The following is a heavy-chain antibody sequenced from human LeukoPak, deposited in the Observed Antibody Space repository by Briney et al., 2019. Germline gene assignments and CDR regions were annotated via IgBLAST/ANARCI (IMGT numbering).Heavy chain of an antibody. J-gene: IGHJ6*02. D-gene: IGHD6-13*01. V-gene: IGHV3-23*01. CDR1: GFTFGGYA. CDR2: ISGGSEDT. CDR3: ARTIAQYSNSWLYFYYGLDV. Sequence: PGGSLRLSCTASGFTFGGYAMSWVRQAPGKGLEWVSSISGGSEDTYYEDSVKGRITISRDNSKTTLYLQMNSLRAEDTAVYYCARTIAQYSNSWLYFYYGLDVWGQGTTVTISS.